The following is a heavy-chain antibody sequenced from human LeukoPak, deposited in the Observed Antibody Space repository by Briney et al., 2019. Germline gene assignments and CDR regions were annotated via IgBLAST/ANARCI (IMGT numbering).Heavy chain of an antibody. V-gene: IGHV1-69*13. Sequence: SVKVSCTASGGTFSSYAISWVRQAPGQGLEWMGGIIPIFGTANYAQKFQGRVTITADESTSTAYMELSSLRSEDTAVYYCARVLAEAFDIWGQGTMVTVSS. CDR3: ARVLAEAFDI. J-gene: IGHJ3*02. CDR1: GGTFSSYA. D-gene: IGHD6-13*01. CDR2: IIPIFGTA.